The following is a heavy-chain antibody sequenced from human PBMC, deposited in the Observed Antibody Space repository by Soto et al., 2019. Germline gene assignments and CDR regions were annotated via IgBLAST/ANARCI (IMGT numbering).Heavy chain of an antibody. J-gene: IGHJ6*03. CDR3: TRDVPDYTYYYYYYMDV. Sequence: GGSLRLSCTASGFTFGDYAMSWFRQAPGKGLEWVGFIRSKAYGGTTEYAASVKGRFTISRDDSKSIAYLQMNSLKTEDTAVYYCTRDVPDYTYYYYYYMDVWGKGTTVTVSS. CDR1: GFTFGDYA. D-gene: IGHD4-4*01. CDR2: IRSKAYGGTT. V-gene: IGHV3-49*03.